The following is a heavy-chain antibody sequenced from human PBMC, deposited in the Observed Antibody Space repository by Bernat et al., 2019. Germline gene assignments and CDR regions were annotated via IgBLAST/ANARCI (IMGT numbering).Heavy chain of an antibody. D-gene: IGHD5-12*01. CDR1: GFIFSDPY. Sequence: EVQLVESGGGLVQPGGSLRLSCAASGFIFSDPYMDWVRQAPGKGLEWVARIKNKGYSYTTEYAASVKGRFTISRDDSKNSLYLQMNTLQTEDTAVYYCTTEWPLAFDYWGQGTLVTVSS. V-gene: IGHV3-72*01. CDR3: TTEWPLAFDY. J-gene: IGHJ4*02. CDR2: IKNKGYSYTT.